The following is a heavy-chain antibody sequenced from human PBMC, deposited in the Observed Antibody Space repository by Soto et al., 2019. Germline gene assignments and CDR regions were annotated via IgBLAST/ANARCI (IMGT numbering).Heavy chain of an antibody. V-gene: IGHV3-30*18. CDR1: GFTFSSYG. D-gene: IGHD6-13*01. CDR2: ISYDGSNK. CDR3: AKDPTYSSRPQYYFDY. Sequence: PVGSLRLSCAASGFTFSSYGMHWVRQAPGKGLEWVAVISYDGSNKYYADSVKGRFTISRDNSKNTLYLQMDSLRAEDTAVYYCAKDPTYSSRPQYYFDYWGQGTLVTVSS. J-gene: IGHJ4*02.